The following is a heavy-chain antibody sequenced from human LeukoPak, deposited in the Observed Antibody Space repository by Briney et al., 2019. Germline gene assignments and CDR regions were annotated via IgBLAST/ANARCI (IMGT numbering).Heavy chain of an antibody. D-gene: IGHD3-10*01. J-gene: IGHJ5*02. CDR1: GGSISCSSYY. V-gene: IGHV4-39*01. CDR2: IYYSGST. Sequence: SETLSLTCTVSGGSISCSSYYWGWIRQPPGKGLEWIGSIYYSGSTYYNPSLKSRVTISVDTSKDQFSLKLSSVTAADTAVYYCARSMVRGVDWFDPWGQGTLVTVSS. CDR3: ARSMVRGVDWFDP.